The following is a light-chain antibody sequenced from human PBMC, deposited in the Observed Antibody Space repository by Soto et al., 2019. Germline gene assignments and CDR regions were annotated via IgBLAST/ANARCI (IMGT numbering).Light chain of an antibody. CDR2: AAS. V-gene: IGKV1-8*01. CDR1: QGISSY. CDR3: EQYYSYPYT. J-gene: IGKJ2*01. Sequence: AIRMTQSPSSLSASTGDRVTITCRASQGISSYLAWYQKKPGKAPKLMIYAASTLQSGVPSRFSGNGSGTDFTLTISCLQSGDFATYYCEQYYSYPYTFGQRTKLEIK.